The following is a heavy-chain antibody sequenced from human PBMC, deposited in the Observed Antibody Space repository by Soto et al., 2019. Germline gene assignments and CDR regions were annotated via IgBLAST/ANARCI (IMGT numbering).Heavy chain of an antibody. D-gene: IGHD2-15*01. Sequence: QVQLVQSGAEVKKPGASVKVSCKASGYTFTGYYMHWVRQAPGQGLEWMGWINPNSGGTNYAQKFQGRVTMTRDTSISTAYMELSRLRSDDTAVYYCARDGVVVAATLYYCYGMDVWGQGTTVTVSS. CDR3: ARDGVVVAATLYYCYGMDV. V-gene: IGHV1-2*02. CDR2: INPNSGGT. CDR1: GYTFTGYY. J-gene: IGHJ6*02.